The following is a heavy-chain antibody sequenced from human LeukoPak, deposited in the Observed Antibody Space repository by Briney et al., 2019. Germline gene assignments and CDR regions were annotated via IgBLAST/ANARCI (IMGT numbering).Heavy chain of an antibody. J-gene: IGHJ4*02. V-gene: IGHV3-48*03. CDR2: ISSSGSTI. D-gene: IGHD6-13*01. Sequence: GGSLRLSCAASGFTFSSYEMNWVRQAPGKGLEWVSYISSSGSTIYYADSVKGRFTISRDNAKNSLYLQMNSLRGDDTAVYYCATWAGTATGFSGPFDYWSQGTPVTVSS. CDR3: ATWAGTATGFSGPFDY. CDR1: GFTFSSYE.